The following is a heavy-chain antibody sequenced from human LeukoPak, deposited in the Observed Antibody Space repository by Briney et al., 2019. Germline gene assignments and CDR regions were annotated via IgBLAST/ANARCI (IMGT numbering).Heavy chain of an antibody. CDR1: GGSISRYY. V-gene: IGHV4-59*01. J-gene: IGHJ5*02. D-gene: IGHD1-26*01. CDR3: ARDYSGSYHWFDP. CDR2: IYYSGTT. Sequence: SETLSLTCTVSGGSISRYYWNWIRQPPGKGLEWIGYIYYSGTTNYNPSLKSRVTISVDTSKNQFSLKLSSVTAADTAVYYCARDYSGSYHWFDPWGQGTLVTVSS.